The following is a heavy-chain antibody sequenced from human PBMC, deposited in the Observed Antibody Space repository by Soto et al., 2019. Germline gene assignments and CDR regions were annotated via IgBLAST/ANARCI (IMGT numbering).Heavy chain of an antibody. Sequence: EVQLAESGGGLVKPGGSLRVSCVAYGFTFSTHAMNWVRQAPGKGLEWVSSISSRSSYIFYADSVKGRFTVSRDNAKNSLYLQMNSLRADDTALYYCAREGTTYNSVAAFDVWGQGTMVTVSS. CDR2: ISSRSSYI. CDR1: GFTFSTHA. V-gene: IGHV3-21*01. CDR3: AREGTTYNSVAAFDV. J-gene: IGHJ3*01. D-gene: IGHD6-25*01.